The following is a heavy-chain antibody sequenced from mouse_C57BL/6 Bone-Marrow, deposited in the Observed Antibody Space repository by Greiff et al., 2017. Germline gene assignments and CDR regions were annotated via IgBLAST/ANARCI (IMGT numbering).Heavy chain of an antibody. Sequence: EVQRVESGGDLVKPGGSLKLSCAASGFTFSSYGMSWVRQTPDKRLEWVATISSGGSYTYYPDSVKGRFTISRDNAKNTLYLQMSSLKSEDTAMYYCARDITTGFAYWGQGTLVTVSA. J-gene: IGHJ3*01. D-gene: IGHD1-2*01. CDR2: ISSGGSYT. CDR3: ARDITTGFAY. V-gene: IGHV5-6*01. CDR1: GFTFSSYG.